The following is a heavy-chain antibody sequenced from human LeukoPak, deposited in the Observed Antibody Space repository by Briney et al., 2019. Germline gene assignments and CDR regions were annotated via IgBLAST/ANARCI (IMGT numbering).Heavy chain of an antibody. CDR3: ARPPRNERSYHDAFDI. J-gene: IGHJ3*02. Sequence: GGSLRLSCAASGFTFSSYWMHWVRQAPGKGLVWVSRINTDGSSTSYADSVKGRFTISRDNAKNTLYLQMNSLRAEDTAVYYCARPPRNERSYHDAFDIWGQGTMVTVSS. CDR1: GFTFSSYW. D-gene: IGHD1-1*01. CDR2: INTDGSST. V-gene: IGHV3-74*01.